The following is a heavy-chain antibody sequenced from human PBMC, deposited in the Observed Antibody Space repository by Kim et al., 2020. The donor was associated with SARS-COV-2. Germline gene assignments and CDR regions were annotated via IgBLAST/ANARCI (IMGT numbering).Heavy chain of an antibody. Sequence: GGSLRLSCAASGFTFSSYGMHWVRQAPGKGLEWVAVISYDGSNKYYADSVKGRFTISRDNSKNTLYLQMNSLRAEDTAVYYCAKAQRWLQSWAEDYWGQGTLVTVSS. CDR2: ISYDGSNK. D-gene: IGHD5-12*01. J-gene: IGHJ4*02. V-gene: IGHV3-30*18. CDR3: AKAQRWLQSWAEDY. CDR1: GFTFSSYG.